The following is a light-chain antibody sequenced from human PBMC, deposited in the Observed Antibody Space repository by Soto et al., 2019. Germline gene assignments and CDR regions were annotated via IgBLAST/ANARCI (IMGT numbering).Light chain of an antibody. CDR1: QSIGRW. Sequence: DIQMTQSPSTLSAFVGDRVTITCRASQSIGRWLAWYQQKPGKAPKLLIYDASSLESGVPSRFSGSGSGTEFTLTISSLQPDDFATYYCQQYNNESPERTFGQGTKVEVK. J-gene: IGKJ1*01. CDR2: DAS. CDR3: QQYNNESPERT. V-gene: IGKV1-5*01.